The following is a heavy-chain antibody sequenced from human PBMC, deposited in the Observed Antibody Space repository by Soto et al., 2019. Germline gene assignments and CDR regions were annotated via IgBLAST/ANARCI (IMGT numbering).Heavy chain of an antibody. V-gene: IGHV1-3*01. CDR1: GYTFTSYA. CDR2: INAGNGNT. J-gene: IGHJ3*02. D-gene: IGHD3-22*01. Sequence: ASVKVSCKASGYTFTSYAMHWVRQAPGQRLEWMGWINAGNGNTKYSQKFQGRVTITRDTSASTAYMELSSLRSEDTAVYYCTITMIVVVHSGGAFDIWGQGTMVTVSS. CDR3: TITMIVVVHSGGAFDI.